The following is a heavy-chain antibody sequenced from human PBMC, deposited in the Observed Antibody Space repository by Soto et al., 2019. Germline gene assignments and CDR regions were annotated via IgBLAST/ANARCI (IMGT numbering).Heavy chain of an antibody. CDR1: GGSISSGDYY. CDR3: ASNQDFYDSSGYYY. V-gene: IGHV4-30-4*01. Sequence: PSETLSLTCTVSGGSISSGDYYWSWIRQPPGKGLEWIGSIYYSGSTYYNPSLKSRVTISMDKSKNQFSLKLNSVTAADTAVYYCASNQDFYDSSGYYYWGQGTLVTVSS. CDR2: IYYSGST. J-gene: IGHJ4*02. D-gene: IGHD3-22*01.